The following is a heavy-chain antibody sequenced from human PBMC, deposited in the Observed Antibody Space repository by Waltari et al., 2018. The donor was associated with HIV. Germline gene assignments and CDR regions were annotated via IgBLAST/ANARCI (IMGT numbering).Heavy chain of an antibody. J-gene: IGHJ6*02. D-gene: IGHD3-3*01. V-gene: IGHV3-23*01. Sequence: EVPLLESGGGLVQPGGSLRLSCAAPGFTSRSYALRRVRQAPGKGLEWVSAISGSGGSTDYADSVKGRFTISRDNSKNTLYLQMNSLRAEDTAVYYCAKGHYDFWSGSYYYGMDVWGQGTTVTVSS. CDR2: ISGSGGST. CDR1: GFTSRSYA. CDR3: AKGHYDFWSGSYYYGMDV.